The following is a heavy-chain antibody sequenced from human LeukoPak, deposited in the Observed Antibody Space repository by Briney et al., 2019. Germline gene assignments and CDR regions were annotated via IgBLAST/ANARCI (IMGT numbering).Heavy chain of an antibody. D-gene: IGHD3-3*01. V-gene: IGHV3-23*01. CDR3: AKGSRDSRPYYFDF. CDR2: ITGSGGDT. Sequence: TGESLRLSCAAPGFTFNNYAMSWVRQAPGKVLEWVSAITGSGGDTYHADSVKGRFTISRDNSENTLYLQMNSLRAEDTAVYYCAKGSRDSRPYYFDFWGQGTLVTVSS. CDR1: GFTFNNYA. J-gene: IGHJ4*02.